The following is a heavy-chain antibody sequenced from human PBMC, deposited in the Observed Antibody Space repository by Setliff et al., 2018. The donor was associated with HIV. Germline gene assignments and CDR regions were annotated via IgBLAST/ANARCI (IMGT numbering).Heavy chain of an antibody. CDR1: GDLINNHN. V-gene: IGHV4-59*08. CDR2: IHYSGTS. J-gene: IGHJ4*02. Sequence: SETLSLTCTVSGDLINNHNWNWIRQSPEKGLEWLGNIHYSGTSNYNSSLKSRIVIFLDTSKKQFSLHFYSVTAADTAVYYCARAKQTQTTRITIFGVVSITNPLDYWGQGTLVTVSS. CDR3: ARAKQTQTTRITIFGVVSITNPLDY. D-gene: IGHD3-3*01.